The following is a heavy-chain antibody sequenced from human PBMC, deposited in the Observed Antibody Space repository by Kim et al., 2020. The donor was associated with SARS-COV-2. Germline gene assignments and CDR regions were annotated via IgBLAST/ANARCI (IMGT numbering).Heavy chain of an antibody. CDR1: GCTFTSYY. CDR3: ARDHNIVVVPAAHVDY. Sequence: ASVKVSCKASGCTFTSYYMHWVRQAPGQGLEWMGIINPSGGSTSYAQKFQGRVTMTRDTSTSTVYMELSSLRSEDTAVYYCARDHNIVVVPAAHVDYWGQGTLVTVSS. CDR2: INPSGGST. V-gene: IGHV1-46*01. J-gene: IGHJ4*02. D-gene: IGHD2-2*01.